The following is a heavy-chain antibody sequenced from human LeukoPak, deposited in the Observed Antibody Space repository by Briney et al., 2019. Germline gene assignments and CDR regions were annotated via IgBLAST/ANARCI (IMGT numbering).Heavy chain of an antibody. V-gene: IGHV4-61*02. CDR1: GGSISGGSYY. CDR2: IYTSGST. D-gene: IGHD2-21*02. CDR3: ARDNCGGDCYRYYYGMDV. Sequence: MSSQTLSLTCTVSGGSISGGSYYWSWIRQPAGKGLEWIGRIYTSGSTNYNPSLKSRVTISVDTSKNQFSLKLSSVTAADTAVYYCARDNCGGDCYRYYYGMDVWGQGTTVTVSS. J-gene: IGHJ6*02.